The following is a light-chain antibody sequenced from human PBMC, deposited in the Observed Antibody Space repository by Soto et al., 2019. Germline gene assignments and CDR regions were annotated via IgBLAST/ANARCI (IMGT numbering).Light chain of an antibody. CDR3: QQYYSYPRG. CDR1: QGISSY. J-gene: IGKJ5*01. V-gene: IGKV1-8*01. Sequence: AIRMTQSPSSLSASTGDRVTITCRASQGISSYLAWYQQKPGKAPKLLIYAAPTLQSGVPSRFSGSGSGTDFTLTISCLQSEDFATYYCQQYYSYPRGFGQGTRLEIK. CDR2: AAP.